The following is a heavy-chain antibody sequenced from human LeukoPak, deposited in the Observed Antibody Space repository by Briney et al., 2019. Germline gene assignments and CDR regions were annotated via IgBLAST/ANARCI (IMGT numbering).Heavy chain of an antibody. CDR3: ARDPGCSSTSCSVGWYNWFDP. D-gene: IGHD2-2*01. CDR2: IIPILGIA. J-gene: IGHJ5*02. CDR1: GGTFSNYA. V-gene: IGHV1-69*04. Sequence: SVKVSCKASGGTFSNYAISWVRQAPGQGLEWMGRIIPILGIANYAQKFQGRVTITADKSTSTAYMELSSLRSEDTAVYYCARDPGCSSTSCSVGWYNWFDPWGQGTLVTVSS.